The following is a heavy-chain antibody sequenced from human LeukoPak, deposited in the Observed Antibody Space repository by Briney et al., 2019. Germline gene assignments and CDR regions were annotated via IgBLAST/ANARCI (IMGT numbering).Heavy chain of an antibody. CDR2: IYYSGTT. J-gene: IGHJ3*02. D-gene: IGHD2-15*01. CDR3: ARYRDSGGRLAFDI. CDR1: GGSISSGGYY. Sequence: SETLSLTCTVSGGSISSGGYYWSWIRQHPGKGLEWIGYIYYSGTTYYNPSLGSRVTMSVDTSKNQFSLKLSSVTAADTAVYYCARYRDSGGRLAFDIWGQGTMVTVSS. V-gene: IGHV4-31*03.